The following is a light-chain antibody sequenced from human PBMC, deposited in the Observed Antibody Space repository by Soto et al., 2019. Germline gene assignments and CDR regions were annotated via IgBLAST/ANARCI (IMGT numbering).Light chain of an antibody. CDR2: GAS. CDR1: QSVALH. V-gene: IGKV3-15*01. Sequence: EIVMTQSPATLSVSPGERATLSCRAGQSVALHLAWYQQKPGQAPRLLIYGASTRATGIPDRFSGSGSGTEFTLTIRSLQSEDFALYYCQQYNIWPLLTFGGGTKVEI. CDR3: QQYNIWPLLT. J-gene: IGKJ4*01.